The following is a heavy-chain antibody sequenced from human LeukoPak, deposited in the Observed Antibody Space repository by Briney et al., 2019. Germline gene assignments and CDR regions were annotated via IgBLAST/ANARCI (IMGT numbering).Heavy chain of an antibody. Sequence: GASVRVSCKASGGTFSSYAISWVRQAPGQGLEWMGGIIPIFGTANYAQKFQGRVTITADESTSTAYMELSSLRSEDTAVYYCARGPPPSGYCSSTSCYKLYFQHWGQGTLVTVSS. CDR3: ARGPPPSGYCSSTSCYKLYFQH. D-gene: IGHD2-2*02. CDR2: IIPIFGTA. J-gene: IGHJ1*01. CDR1: GGTFSSYA. V-gene: IGHV1-69*13.